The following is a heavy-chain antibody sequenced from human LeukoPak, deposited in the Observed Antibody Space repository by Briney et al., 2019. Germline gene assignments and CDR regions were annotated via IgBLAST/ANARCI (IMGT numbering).Heavy chain of an antibody. J-gene: IGHJ4*02. CDR2: ISAYNGNT. D-gene: IGHD2-21*02. V-gene: IGHV1-18*01. CDR3: ARRGTHAYCGGDCYSPYFDY. Sequence: GASVKVSCKASGYTFTSYGISWVRQAPGQGLEWMGWISAYNGNTNYAQKLQGRVTMTTDTSTSTAYMELRSLRSDDTAVYYCARRGTHAYCGGDCYSPYFDYWGQGTLVTVSS. CDR1: GYTFTSYG.